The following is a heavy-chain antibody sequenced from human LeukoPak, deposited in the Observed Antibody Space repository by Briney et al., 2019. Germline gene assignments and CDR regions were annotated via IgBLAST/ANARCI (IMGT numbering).Heavy chain of an antibody. Sequence: ASVTVSFKASGYTFTMYDINGVGQAPGEGLEGMGWMNPKSGNTVYAQKFHGRVTMTRNTSISTAYMELSSLRSEDTAVYYCARAGTERYSSSWYGPDYYGMDVWGQGTTVTVSS. CDR2: MNPKSGNT. CDR3: ARAGTERYSSSWYGPDYYGMDV. CDR1: GYTFTMYD. D-gene: IGHD6-13*01. J-gene: IGHJ6*02. V-gene: IGHV1-8*01.